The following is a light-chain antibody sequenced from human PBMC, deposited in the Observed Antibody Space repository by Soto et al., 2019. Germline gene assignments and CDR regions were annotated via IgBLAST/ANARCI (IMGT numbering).Light chain of an antibody. CDR2: GNI. CDR3: QSYDSSLTVV. Sequence: QSVLTQPPSVSGAPGQRVTISCTGSSSNIGAGYDVHWYQQVPGTAPKLLIYGNINRPSGVPDRFSGSTSGTSASLAITGLQAYDEADYYCQSYDSSLTVVFGGGTKVTVL. J-gene: IGLJ2*01. CDR1: SSNIGAGYD. V-gene: IGLV1-40*01.